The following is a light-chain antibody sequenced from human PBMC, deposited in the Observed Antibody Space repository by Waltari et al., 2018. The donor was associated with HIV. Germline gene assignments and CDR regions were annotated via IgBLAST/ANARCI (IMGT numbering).Light chain of an antibody. J-gene: IGKJ2*01. CDR1: QSITYF. CDR3: QQSDSFPYT. CDR2: GAS. Sequence: DIQMTQSPSHLSASVGDTVVISCRASQSITYFLNWYQLKPGKAPALLISGASSLQSGVPSRFVGSGSGTDFTLTIKNLQPGDFATYFCQQSDSFPYTFGPGTKLDI. V-gene: IGKV1-39*01.